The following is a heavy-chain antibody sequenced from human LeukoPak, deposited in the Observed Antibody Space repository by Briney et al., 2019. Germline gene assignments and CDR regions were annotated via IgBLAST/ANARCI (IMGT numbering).Heavy chain of an antibody. CDR3: AKDRAHDEGLDY. D-gene: IGHD1-1*01. CDR1: GFTVSSNY. J-gene: IGHJ4*02. Sequence: PGGSLRLSCAASGFTVSSNYMSWVRQAPGKGLEWVSVIYSGGSTYYADSVKGRFTISRDNSKNTLYLQMNSLRAEDTAVYYCAKDRAHDEGLDYWGQGTLVTVSS. V-gene: IGHV3-53*05. CDR2: IYSGGST.